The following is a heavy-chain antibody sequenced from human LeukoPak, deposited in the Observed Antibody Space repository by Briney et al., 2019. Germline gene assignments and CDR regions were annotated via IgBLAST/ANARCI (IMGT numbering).Heavy chain of an antibody. CDR1: GYTFTSYG. CDR3: ARDGELGAALGGASYFWLDP. CDR2: ISDKDGRT. J-gene: IGHJ5*02. Sequence: ASVKVSCKASGYTFTSYGFNWVRQAPGQGLEWMGWISDKDGRTRYAQKFQGRGTMTIDTSTSTAYMELRSLTSDDTAVYYCARDGELGAALGGASYFWLDPWGQGTLVTVSS. D-gene: IGHD6-25*01. V-gene: IGHV1-18*04.